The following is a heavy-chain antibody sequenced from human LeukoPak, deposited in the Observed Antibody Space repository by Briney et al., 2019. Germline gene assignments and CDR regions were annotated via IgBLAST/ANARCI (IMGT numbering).Heavy chain of an antibody. CDR2: MNPNSKNT. J-gene: IGHJ4*02. CDR3: AKRGHSYGDFAS. CDR1: GYTFTSYD. Sequence: ASVKVSCKASGYTFTSYDINWVRQATGQGLEWMGWMNPNSKNTGYAQKFQGRVTMTKNTSISTAYMELSSLRSEDTAVYYCAKRGHSYGDFASGGQGTLVTVSS. D-gene: IGHD5-18*01. V-gene: IGHV1-8*01.